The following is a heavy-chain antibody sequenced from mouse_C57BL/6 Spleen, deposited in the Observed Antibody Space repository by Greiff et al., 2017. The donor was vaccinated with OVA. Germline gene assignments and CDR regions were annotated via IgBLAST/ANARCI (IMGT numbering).Heavy chain of an antibody. Sequence: QVQLQQPGAELVKPGASVKSSCKASGYTFTSYWMHWVKQRPGQGLEWIGMIHPNSGSTNYNEKFKSKATLTVDKSSSTAYMQLSSLTSEDSAVYYCARHTTVDAMDYWGQGTSVTVSS. CDR2: IHPNSGST. V-gene: IGHV1-64*01. D-gene: IGHD1-1*01. J-gene: IGHJ4*01. CDR1: GYTFTSYW. CDR3: ARHTTVDAMDY.